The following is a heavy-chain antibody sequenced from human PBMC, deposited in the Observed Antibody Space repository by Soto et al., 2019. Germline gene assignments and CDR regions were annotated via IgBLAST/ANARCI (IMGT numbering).Heavy chain of an antibody. CDR3: AKDAPGSGWLSDY. CDR1: GFTFNIYA. V-gene: IGHV3-23*01. J-gene: IGHJ4*02. CDR2: IGGSGDGT. D-gene: IGHD3-22*01. Sequence: PGGSLRLSCAASGFTFNIYAMSWVRQAPGKGLEWVSTIGGSGDGTSYADFVRGRFTISRDNSRNTLYLQMNSLRAEDTAVYYCAKDAPGSGWLSDYWGQGTLVTVSS.